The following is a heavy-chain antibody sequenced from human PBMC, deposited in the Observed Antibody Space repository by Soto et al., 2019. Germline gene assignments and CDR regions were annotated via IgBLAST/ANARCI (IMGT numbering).Heavy chain of an antibody. CDR2: ISAYNGNT. V-gene: IGHV1-18*04. D-gene: IGHD3-22*01. CDR1: GYTFTSYG. J-gene: IGHJ4*02. Sequence: QVQLVQSGAEVKKPGASVKVSCKASGYTFTSYGISWVRQAPGQGLEWMGWISAYNGNTNYAQKLQGRVTMTTDTSTNTGFNELRGLKSDDTAVQYRARVPLIVGPPEYRGQGTLVTVSS. CDR3: ARVPLIVGPPEY.